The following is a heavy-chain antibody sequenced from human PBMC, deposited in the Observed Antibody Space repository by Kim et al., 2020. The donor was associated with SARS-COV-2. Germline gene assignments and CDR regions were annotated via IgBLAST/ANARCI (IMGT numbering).Heavy chain of an antibody. J-gene: IGHJ3*02. CDR2: ISWNSGSI. Sequence: GGSLRLSCAASGFTFDDYAMHWVRQAPGKGLEWVSGISWNSGSIGYADSVKGRFTISRDNAKNSLYLQMNSLRAEDTALYYCANTYDSIGKAAFDIWGQG. CDR3: ANTYDSIGKAAFDI. CDR1: GFTFDDYA. D-gene: IGHD3-22*01. V-gene: IGHV3-9*01.